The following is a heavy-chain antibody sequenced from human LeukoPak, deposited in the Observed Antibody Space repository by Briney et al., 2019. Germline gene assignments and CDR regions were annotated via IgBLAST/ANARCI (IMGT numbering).Heavy chain of an antibody. D-gene: IGHD3-22*01. Sequence: PSQTLSLTCTVSGGSISSGSYYWSWIRQPAGKGLEWIGRIYTSGSTNYNPSLKSRVTISVDTSKNQFSLKLSSVTAADTAVYYCARQGSYDSSGYYYKWYFDLWGRGTLVTVSS. CDR3: ARQGSYDSSGYYYKWYFDL. J-gene: IGHJ2*01. CDR1: GGSISSGSYY. CDR2: IYTSGST. V-gene: IGHV4-61*02.